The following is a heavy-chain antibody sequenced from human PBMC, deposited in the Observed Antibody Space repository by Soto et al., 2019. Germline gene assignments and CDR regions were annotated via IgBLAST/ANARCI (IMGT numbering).Heavy chain of an antibody. Sequence: GGSLRLSCAASGFTVSSNYMSWVRQAPGKGLEWVSVIYSGGSTYYADSVKGRFTISRHNSKNTLYLQMNSLRAEDTAVYYCARERGRQQWYYYYMDVWGKGTTVTVSS. V-gene: IGHV3-53*04. CDR3: ARERGRQQWYYYYMDV. CDR1: GFTVSSNY. D-gene: IGHD6-13*01. CDR2: IYSGGST. J-gene: IGHJ6*03.